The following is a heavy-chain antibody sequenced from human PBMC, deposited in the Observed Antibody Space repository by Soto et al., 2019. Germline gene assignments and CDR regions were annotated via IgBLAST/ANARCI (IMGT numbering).Heavy chain of an antibody. Sequence: EVQLLESGGGLVQPGGSLRLSCAASGFTFSSYAMSWVRQAPGKGLEWVSAISGSGGSTYYADSVKGRFTISRDNSKNTLYLQMNSLRADDTAVYYCAKDSLRFLEWLAPLDAFDIWGQGTMVTVSS. CDR1: GFTFSSYA. V-gene: IGHV3-23*01. CDR2: ISGSGGST. CDR3: AKDSLRFLEWLAPLDAFDI. D-gene: IGHD3-3*01. J-gene: IGHJ3*02.